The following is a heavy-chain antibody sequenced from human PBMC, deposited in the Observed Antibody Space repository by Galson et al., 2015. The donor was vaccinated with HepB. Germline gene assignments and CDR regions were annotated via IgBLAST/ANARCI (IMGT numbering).Heavy chain of an antibody. D-gene: IGHD6-19*01. CDR2: IYYRP. J-gene: IGHJ3*02. CDR1: GGSISSGGYY. V-gene: IGHV4-31*11. CDR3: ARGDDVAVAGRGAFDI. Sequence: TLSLTCAVSGGSISSGGYYWNWIRQHPEKGLEWIGSIYYRPKYNPSFQSRVTMSVETPQNHFSLKLTSVTAADTAVYYCARGDDVAVAGRGAFDIWGQGTMVTVSS.